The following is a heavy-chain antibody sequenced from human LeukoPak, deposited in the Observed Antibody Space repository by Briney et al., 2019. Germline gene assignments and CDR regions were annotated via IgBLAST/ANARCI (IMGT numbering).Heavy chain of an antibody. CDR2: FDPEDGET. CDR1: GYTLTELS. CDR3: ATGFSFGSGWYWGFDP. J-gene: IGHJ5*02. V-gene: IGHV1-24*01. D-gene: IGHD6-19*01. Sequence: VASVKVSCKVSGYTLTELSMHWVRQAPGKGLEWMGGFDPEDGETIYAQKFQGRVTMTEDTSTDTAYMELSSLRSEDTAVYYCATGFSFGSGWYWGFDPWGQGTLVTVSS.